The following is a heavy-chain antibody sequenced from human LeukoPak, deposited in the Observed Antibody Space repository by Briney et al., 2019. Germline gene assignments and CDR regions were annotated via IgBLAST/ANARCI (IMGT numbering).Heavy chain of an antibody. CDR2: IYYSGNT. Sequence: PSETLSLTCNVSGVSISSSNSYWGWIRQPPGKGLEWIGSIYYSGNTYYNASLKSQVSISIDTSKNRFSLKLTSVTAADTAVYYCARQTGSGLFILPGGQGTLVTVSS. J-gene: IGHJ4*02. CDR3: ARQTGSGLFILP. CDR1: GVSISSSNSY. V-gene: IGHV4-39*01. D-gene: IGHD3/OR15-3a*01.